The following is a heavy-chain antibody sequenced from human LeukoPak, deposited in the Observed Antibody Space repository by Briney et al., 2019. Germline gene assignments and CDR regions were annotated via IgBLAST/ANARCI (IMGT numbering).Heavy chain of an antibody. CDR2: ISGSGADT. CDR3: AKESQTYYDIMTGYPNYYFDY. D-gene: IGHD3-9*01. CDR1: KFTFSTSA. V-gene: IGHV3-23*01. J-gene: IGHJ4*02. Sequence: GGSLRLSCAASKFTFSTSAMSWVRQAPGKGLEWVSAISGSGADTYYVDSVKGRFTISRDNSKNTLYLEMSSLRSDDTAVYYCAKESQTYYDIMTGYPNYYFDYWGQGTLVTVSS.